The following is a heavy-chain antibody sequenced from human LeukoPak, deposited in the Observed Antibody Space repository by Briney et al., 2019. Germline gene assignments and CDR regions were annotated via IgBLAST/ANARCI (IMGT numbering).Heavy chain of an antibody. J-gene: IGHJ4*02. CDR3: AAYSSSSDPLDY. CDR2: IYYSGST. D-gene: IGHD6-6*01. Sequence: TSETLSLTCTVSGGSISSYYWSWIRQPPGKGLEWIGYIYYSGSTNYNPSLKSRVTISVDTSKNQFSLKLSSVTAADTAVYYCAAYSSSSDPLDYWGQGTLVTVSS. V-gene: IGHV4-59*01. CDR1: GGSISSYY.